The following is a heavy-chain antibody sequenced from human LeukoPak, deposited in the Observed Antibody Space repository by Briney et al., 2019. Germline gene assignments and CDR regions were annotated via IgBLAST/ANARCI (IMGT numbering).Heavy chain of an antibody. CDR1: GFTFSNYG. J-gene: IGHJ4*02. CDR3: AKGRVPAATNFDY. V-gene: IGHV3-30*02. CDR2: IRYDGSNK. Sequence: GRSLRLSCAASGFTFSNYGMHWLRQAPGKGLEWVAFIRYDGSNKYYADSVKGRFTISRDNSKNTLYLQMNSLRAEDTAVYYCAKGRVPAATNFDYWGQGTLVTVSS. D-gene: IGHD2-2*01.